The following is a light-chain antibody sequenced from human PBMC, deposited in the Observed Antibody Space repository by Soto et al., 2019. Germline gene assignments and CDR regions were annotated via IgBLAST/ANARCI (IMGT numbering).Light chain of an antibody. J-gene: IGKJ5*01. CDR3: QQRSDWPSIT. Sequence: EVLLTPSPATLSLSPWETATLSCSTIQTVRNNYLAWYQQKPGQAPRLLIYDASNRATGIPARFSGSGSGTDFTLTISSLEPEDFALYYCQQRSDWPSITFGQGTRLEIK. V-gene: IGKV3-11*01. CDR2: DAS. CDR1: QTVRNNY.